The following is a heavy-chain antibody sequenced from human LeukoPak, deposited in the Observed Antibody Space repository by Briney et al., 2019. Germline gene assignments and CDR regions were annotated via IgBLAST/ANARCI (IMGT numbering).Heavy chain of an antibody. D-gene: IGHD3-22*01. CDR3: ARQGGSSSAYYWFDP. V-gene: IGHV4-59*08. CDR1: GGPISSYY. J-gene: IGHJ5*02. CDR2: IYYSGST. Sequence: SETLSLTCTVSGGPISSYYWSWIRQPPGKGLEWIGYIYYSGSTNYNPSLKSRVTISVDTSKNQFSLKLNSVTAADTAVYYCARQGGSSSAYYWFDPWGQGTLVTVSS.